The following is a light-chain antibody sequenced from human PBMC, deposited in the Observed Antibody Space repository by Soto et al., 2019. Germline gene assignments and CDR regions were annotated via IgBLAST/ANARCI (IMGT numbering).Light chain of an antibody. CDR2: DVS. CDR3: SSYTSSSPIVV. V-gene: IGLV2-14*01. Sequence: QSALTQPASVSGSPGQSSTISCTGTSSDVGGSNYVSWYQQHPGKAPKLMIYDVSNRPSGVSNRFSGSKSGNTASLTISGLQAEDEADYYCSSYTSSSPIVVFGGGTTLTVL. CDR1: SSDVGGSNY. J-gene: IGLJ2*01.